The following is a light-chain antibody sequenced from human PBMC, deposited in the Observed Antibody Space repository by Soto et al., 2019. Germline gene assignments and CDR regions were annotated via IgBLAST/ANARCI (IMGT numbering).Light chain of an antibody. Sequence: EIVLTQSPGTLSLSPGERVTLSCKASQSIGSADLAWFQQKPGQAPRLLIYGASTRATGIPDRFGGGGSGTDFTLTISSLEPEDFALYHCLQYDTSPLTFGGGTKV. CDR3: LQYDTSPLT. CDR2: GAS. CDR1: QSIGSAD. V-gene: IGKV3-20*01. J-gene: IGKJ4*01.